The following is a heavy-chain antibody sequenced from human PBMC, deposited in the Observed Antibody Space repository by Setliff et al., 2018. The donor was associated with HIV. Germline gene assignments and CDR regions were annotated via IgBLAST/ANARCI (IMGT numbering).Heavy chain of an antibody. CDR3: TRDAGIPMVRGRWPLDY. D-gene: IGHD3-10*01. V-gene: IGHV1-69*10. CDR2: IIPILGIA. Sequence: SVKVSCKASGGTFNSYAIKWVRQAPGQGLECMGEIIPILGIASYAQKFQGRVTFSADTSTSTAYMELSGLRSEDTAVYYCTRDAGIPMVRGRWPLDYWGQGTLVTVSS. J-gene: IGHJ4*02. CDR1: GGTFNSYA.